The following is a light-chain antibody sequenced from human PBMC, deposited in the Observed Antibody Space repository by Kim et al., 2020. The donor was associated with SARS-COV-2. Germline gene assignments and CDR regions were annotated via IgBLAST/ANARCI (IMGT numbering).Light chain of an antibody. CDR3: LQYNDFPWT. CDR2: AAS. J-gene: IGKJ1*01. CDR1: QDIGNG. Sequence: DIQMTQSPSSLSASVGDRVTITCRASQDIGNGLAWYQQKPGTAPKRLMYAASNLQSGVPSRFSDSGSETEFTLTISSLQPEDFAIYYCLQYNDFPWTFGQGTKVDIK. V-gene: IGKV1-17*01.